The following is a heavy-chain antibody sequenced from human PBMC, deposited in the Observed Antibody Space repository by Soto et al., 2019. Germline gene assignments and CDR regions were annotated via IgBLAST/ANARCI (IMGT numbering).Heavy chain of an antibody. J-gene: IGHJ6*02. CDR3: ARGARGGSGSPASYYYSGLDV. D-gene: IGHD3-10*01. CDR2: VSAGGDMT. V-gene: IGHV3-23*01. CDR1: GFTFSSYA. Sequence: DVQLLESGGHLVQPGGSLRLSCAASGFTFSSYAMSWVRQAPGKGLEWVSSVSAGGDMTYYSDSVKGRFTNSRDNSNNALYLQMNSLRIEDTALYYCARGARGGSGSPASYYYSGLDVWGQGTTVTVS.